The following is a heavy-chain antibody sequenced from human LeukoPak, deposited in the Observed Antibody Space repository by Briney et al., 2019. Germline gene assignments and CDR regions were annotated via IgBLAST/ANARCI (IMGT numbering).Heavy chain of an antibody. J-gene: IGHJ3*02. D-gene: IGHD2-15*01. Sequence: GGSLRLSCAASGFTFSSYSMNWVRQAPGKGLEWVSSISSSSSYIYYADSVKGRFTISRDNAKNQLYLKMNSVSAEDTAVYYCARVLVVVVGTDHDAFDIWGQGTMVTVSS. CDR1: GFTFSSYS. CDR3: ARVLVVVVGTDHDAFDI. CDR2: ISSSSSYI. V-gene: IGHV3-21*01.